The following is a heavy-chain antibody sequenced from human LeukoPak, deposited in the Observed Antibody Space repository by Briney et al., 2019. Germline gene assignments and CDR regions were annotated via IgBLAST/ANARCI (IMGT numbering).Heavy chain of an antibody. Sequence: GGSLRLSCAASGFTVSSNYMSWVRQAPGKGLEWVSVIYSGGSTYYADSVKGRFTISRDNSKNTLYLQMNSLRAEDTAVYYCVKLLRRHTTFGGVIALDYWGQGTLVTVSS. D-gene: IGHD3-16*02. CDR3: VKLLRRHTTFGGVIALDY. V-gene: IGHV3-53*01. CDR2: IYSGGST. CDR1: GFTVSSNY. J-gene: IGHJ4*02.